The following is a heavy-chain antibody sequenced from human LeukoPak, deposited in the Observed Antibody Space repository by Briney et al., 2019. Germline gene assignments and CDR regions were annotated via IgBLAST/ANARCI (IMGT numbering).Heavy chain of an antibody. CDR3: AKREPQGAWSGYLPYYFDY. Sequence: GGSLRLSCAASGFTFSSYAMSWVRQAPGKGLEWVSAISGSGGSTYYADSVKGRFTISRDNSKNTLYLQTNSLRAEDTAVYYCAKREPQGAWSGYLPYYFDYWGQGTLVTVSS. J-gene: IGHJ4*02. D-gene: IGHD3-3*01. V-gene: IGHV3-23*01. CDR1: GFTFSSYA. CDR2: ISGSGGST.